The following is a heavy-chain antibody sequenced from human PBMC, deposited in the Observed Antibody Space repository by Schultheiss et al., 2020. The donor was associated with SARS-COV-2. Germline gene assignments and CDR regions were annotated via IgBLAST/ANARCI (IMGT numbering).Heavy chain of an antibody. J-gene: IGHJ6*02. CDR3: ARDNLARYSSSWYYYYGMDV. Sequence: SETLSLTCTVSGGSISSYYWSWIRQPPGKGLEWIGYIYYSGSTYYNPSLKSRVTISVDTSKNQFSLKLSSVTAADTAVYYCARDNLARYSSSWYYYYGMDVWGQGTAVTVSS. D-gene: IGHD6-13*01. CDR2: IYYSGST. V-gene: IGHV4-59*12. CDR1: GGSISSYY.